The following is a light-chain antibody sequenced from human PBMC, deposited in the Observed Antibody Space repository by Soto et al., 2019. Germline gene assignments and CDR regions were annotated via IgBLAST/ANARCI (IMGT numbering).Light chain of an antibody. CDR2: WAS. CDR1: QSVLYSSNNKNY. V-gene: IGKV4-1*01. Sequence: DIVMTQSPDSLAVSLGERATINCKSSQSVLYSSNNKNYLAWYQQKPGQPHNLLIYWASTRESGVPARFSGSGSGTDFTLTISSLQAEDVAVYYCQQYYSTPYTFGQGTKLEIK. J-gene: IGKJ2*01. CDR3: QQYYSTPYT.